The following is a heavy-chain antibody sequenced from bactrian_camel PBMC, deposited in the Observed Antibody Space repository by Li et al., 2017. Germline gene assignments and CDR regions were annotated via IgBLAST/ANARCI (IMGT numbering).Heavy chain of an antibody. V-gene: IGHV3S6*01. D-gene: IGHD1*01. CDR2: IYSGGSVT. CDR3: AADIGSLDDTCLSMSPTKYDY. CDR1: GSTVGTYY. Sequence: HVQLVESGGGLVQPGGSLRLSCKASGSTVGTYYTHWVRQAPGKGLEWVSSIYSGGSVTYYADSVKGRFTISRDNAKNTVYLQMNTLKPEDTAVYYCAADIGSLDDTCLSMSPTKYDYWGQGTQVTVS. J-gene: IGHJ4*01.